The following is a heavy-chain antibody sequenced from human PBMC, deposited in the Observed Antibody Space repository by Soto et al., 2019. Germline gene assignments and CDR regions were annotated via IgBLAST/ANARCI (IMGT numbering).Heavy chain of an antibody. V-gene: IGHV1-69*01. CDR2: IIPMLGTT. CDR1: EGTFSSYA. Sequence: QVQLVQSGAEVKKPGSSVKVSCKSSEGTFSSYAISWVRQAAGQGLEWMGGIIPMLGTTNYAQKFQGRVTVTADESTSTAYMEVSSLRSEDTAVYYCARGTIFGMVIPYFYYGMDVWGQGTTVTLSS. D-gene: IGHD3-3*01. J-gene: IGHJ6*02. CDR3: ARGTIFGMVIPYFYYGMDV.